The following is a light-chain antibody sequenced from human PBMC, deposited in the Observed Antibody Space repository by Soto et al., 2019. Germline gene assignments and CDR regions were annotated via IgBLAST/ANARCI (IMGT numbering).Light chain of an antibody. J-gene: IGKJ4*01. CDR2: VAS. Sequence: EIVMTQSPATLSVSPGERATLSCRSSQTIRNNLAWYQQKPGQAPRPLIYVASTRATDIPARFSGSGSGTDCTLTISSLQSEDFAFYYCQQYNSWPLTFGGGTHVEIK. CDR3: QQYNSWPLT. CDR1: QTIRNN. V-gene: IGKV3-15*01.